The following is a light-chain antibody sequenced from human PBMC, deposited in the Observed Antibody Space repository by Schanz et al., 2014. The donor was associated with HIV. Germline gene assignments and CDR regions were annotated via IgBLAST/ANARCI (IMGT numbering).Light chain of an antibody. CDR2: GAS. CDR1: QSVSSN. J-gene: IGKJ1*01. V-gene: IGKV3-11*01. CDR3: QQRSNWPRT. Sequence: EIVMTQSPATLSVSPGERATLSCRASQSVSSNLAPYHQKPGQAPRLLIYGASTRATGIPARFSGSGSGTDFTLTISSLEPEDFAVYYCQQRSNWPRTFGQGTKVEIK.